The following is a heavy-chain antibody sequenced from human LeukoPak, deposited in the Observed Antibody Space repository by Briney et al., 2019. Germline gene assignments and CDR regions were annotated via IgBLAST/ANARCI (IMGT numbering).Heavy chain of an antibody. D-gene: IGHD6-19*01. Sequence: SVKVSCKASGGTFSSYAISWVRQAPGQGLEWMGRIIPIFGIANYAQKFQGRVTITADKSTSTAYMELSSLRSEDTAVYYCARDEDPYSSGWTHYYGMDVWGQGATVTVSS. J-gene: IGHJ6*02. CDR1: GGTFSSYA. CDR3: ARDEDPYSSGWTHYYGMDV. V-gene: IGHV1-69*04. CDR2: IIPIFGIA.